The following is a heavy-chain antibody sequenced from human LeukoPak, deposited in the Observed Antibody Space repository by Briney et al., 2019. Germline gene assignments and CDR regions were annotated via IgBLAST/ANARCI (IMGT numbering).Heavy chain of an antibody. D-gene: IGHD3-10*01. CDR3: ARGDTMVRGVFDY. Sequence: PSETLSLTCTVSGGSISSGDYYRSWIRQPPGKGLEWIGYIYYSGSTYYNPSLKSRVTISVDTSKNQFSLKLSSVTAADTAVYYCARGDTMVRGVFDYWGQGTLVTVSS. J-gene: IGHJ4*02. V-gene: IGHV4-30-4*01. CDR1: GGSISSGDYY. CDR2: IYYSGST.